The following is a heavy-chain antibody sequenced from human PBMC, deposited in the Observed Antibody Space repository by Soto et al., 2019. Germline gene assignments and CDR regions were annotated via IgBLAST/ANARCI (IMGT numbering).Heavy chain of an antibody. Sequence: ASVKVSCKASGYTFTGYDISWVRQAPGQGLEWMGWISAYNGNTNYAKNFQGRVNMTKDTSTSTTYMELRSLTSDDTAVYYCVRDTRYYYDSSGYWVPDYWGQG. CDR2: ISAYNGNT. D-gene: IGHD3-22*01. V-gene: IGHV1-18*01. J-gene: IGHJ4*02. CDR1: GYTFTGYD. CDR3: VRDTRYYYDSSGYWVPDY.